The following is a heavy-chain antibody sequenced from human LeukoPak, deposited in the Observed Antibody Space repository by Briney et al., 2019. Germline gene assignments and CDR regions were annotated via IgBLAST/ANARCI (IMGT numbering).Heavy chain of an antibody. D-gene: IGHD6-13*01. Sequence: GGSLRLSCAASGFTLSSYAMSWVRQAPGKGLEWVGHIKSKTDDGTTDYAAPVKGRFTISRDDSKNTLYLQMNSLKTEDTAVYYCTTVGRGYSRWGDYYYYYMDVWGKGTTVTISS. V-gene: IGHV3-15*01. J-gene: IGHJ6*03. CDR1: GFTLSSYA. CDR3: TTVGRGYSRWGDYYYYYMDV. CDR2: IKSKTDDGTT.